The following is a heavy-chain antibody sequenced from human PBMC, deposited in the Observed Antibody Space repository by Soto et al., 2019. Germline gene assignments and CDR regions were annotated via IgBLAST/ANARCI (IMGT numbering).Heavy chain of an antibody. Sequence: QVQLVQSGAELKKPGASVKVSCKASGYTFSNYDMNWVRQATGQGPGWMGWVNPNNGDTGYEQKFXGXVXXNTDISTTTAYMELTSLRSEDTAIYYCAKVSRKGSAIDFDYWGQGTLITVSS. J-gene: IGHJ4*02. V-gene: IGHV1-8*01. CDR3: AKVSRKGSAIDFDY. D-gene: IGHD3-10*01. CDR1: GYTFSNYD. CDR2: VNPNNGDT.